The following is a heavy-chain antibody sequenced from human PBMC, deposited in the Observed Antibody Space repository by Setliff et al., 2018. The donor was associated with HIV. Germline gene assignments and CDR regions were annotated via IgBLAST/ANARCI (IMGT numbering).Heavy chain of an antibody. D-gene: IGHD6-13*01. CDR2: VNHDENT. CDR3: ARDRGGSSSWYSNYFDY. V-gene: IGHV4-34*01. Sequence: SETLSLTCAVYGGSFSGYYWSWIRQPPKKGLEWIGEVNHDENTNYNPSLKSRVTISLDTSKNQFSLKLSSVTAADTAVYYCARDRGGSSSWYSNYFDYWGQGTLVTVSS. CDR1: GGSFSGYY. J-gene: IGHJ4*02.